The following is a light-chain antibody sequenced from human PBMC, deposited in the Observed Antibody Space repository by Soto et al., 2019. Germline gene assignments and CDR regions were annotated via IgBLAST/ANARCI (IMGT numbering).Light chain of an antibody. CDR3: QQYGDSLLT. CDR2: DAS. V-gene: IGKV3-20*01. CDR1: QIVTGDY. Sequence: EVVLTQSPCTLSLSPGEGATLSCTASQIVTGDYLAWYQQKPGQAPRLLMYDASTRATGIPDRVSGSGSGTDFNLNISRFEAEHFAVYYCQQYGDSLLTFGQGTKGEFK. J-gene: IGKJ1*01.